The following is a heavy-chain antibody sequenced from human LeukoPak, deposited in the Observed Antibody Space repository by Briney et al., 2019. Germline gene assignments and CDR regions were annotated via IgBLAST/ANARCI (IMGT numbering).Heavy chain of an antibody. D-gene: IGHD1-26*01. Sequence: PGGSLRLSCAASGFTFSDYYMSWIRQAPGKGLGWVSYISSGSSSTNYADSVKGRFTISRDNAKNSLYLQMNSLRAEDTAVYYCARESRATGYNLFDDWGQGTLVTVSS. V-gene: IGHV3-11*06. CDR2: ISSGSSST. J-gene: IGHJ4*02. CDR3: ARESRATGYNLFDD. CDR1: GFTFSDYY.